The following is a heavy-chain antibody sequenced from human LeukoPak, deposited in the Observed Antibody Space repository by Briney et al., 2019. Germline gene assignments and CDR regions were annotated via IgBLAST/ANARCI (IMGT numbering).Heavy chain of an antibody. CDR1: GFTFSSYA. Sequence: GSLRLSCAASGFTFSSYAMSWVRQAPGKGLEWVSTISGTGGNTYYADSVKGRFTISKNISQSTLYLQMNSLRADDTAVYYCAKQGAYTTPDHSDYWGQGTLVTVSS. V-gene: IGHV3-23*01. D-gene: IGHD2-2*02. CDR2: ISGTGGNT. CDR3: AKQGAYTTPDHSDY. J-gene: IGHJ4*02.